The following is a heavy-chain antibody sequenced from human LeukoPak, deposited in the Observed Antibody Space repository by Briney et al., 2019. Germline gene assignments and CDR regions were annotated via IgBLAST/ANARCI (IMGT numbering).Heavy chain of an antibody. D-gene: IGHD3-22*01. CDR3: ANFDSSGYYS. CDR1: GGSISSYY. J-gene: IGHJ4*02. CDR2: IYYSGST. V-gene: IGHV4-59*08. Sequence: PSETLSLTCTVSGGSISSYYWTWIRQPPGKGLEWIGYIYYSGSTNYNPSLKSRVTISVDTSKNQFSLKLSSVTAADTALYYCANFDSSGYYSWGQGTLVTVSS.